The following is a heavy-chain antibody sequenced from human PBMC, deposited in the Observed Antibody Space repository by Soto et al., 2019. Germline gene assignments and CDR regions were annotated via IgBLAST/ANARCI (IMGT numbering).Heavy chain of an antibody. CDR2: IYYSGSP. CDR3: ASSDGPY. J-gene: IGHJ4*02. V-gene: IGHV4-59*01. Sequence: PSETLSLTCTVSGGSISGYYWRWIRQPPWNVLQWIVYIYYSGSPISNPSLKSRVTISVDPSKHQFSLKLSSLTAADPAVYYCASSDGPYWGQGTLVPVSS. CDR1: GGSISGYY.